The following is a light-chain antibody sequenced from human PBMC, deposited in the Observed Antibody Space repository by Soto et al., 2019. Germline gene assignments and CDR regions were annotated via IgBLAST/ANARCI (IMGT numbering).Light chain of an antibody. CDR1: QGLVSW. CDR2: AAS. Sequence: DIQVTQSPSSVSASVGDRVTITCRASQGLVSWLAWYHQKPGKAPQLLIYAASSFQSGVPSRFSGSGSGTDFTLTISSLQPEDFATYYCQQTSSFPLTFGGGTKVEIK. CDR3: QQTSSFPLT. J-gene: IGKJ4*01. V-gene: IGKV1-12*01.